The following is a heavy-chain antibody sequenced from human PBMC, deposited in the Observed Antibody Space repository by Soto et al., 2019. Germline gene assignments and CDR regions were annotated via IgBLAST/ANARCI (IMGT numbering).Heavy chain of an antibody. J-gene: IGHJ5*02. CDR3: AREGIVVVPAALQYNWFDP. V-gene: IGHV4-34*01. CDR2: INHSGST. Sequence: PGGALRLSCAAPGFTFSNAWMSWVRQAPGKGLEWIGEINHSGSTNYNPSLKSRVTISVDTSKNQFSLKLSSVTAADTAVYYCAREGIVVVPAALQYNWFDPWGQGTLVTVSS. D-gene: IGHD2-2*02. CDR1: GFTFSNAW.